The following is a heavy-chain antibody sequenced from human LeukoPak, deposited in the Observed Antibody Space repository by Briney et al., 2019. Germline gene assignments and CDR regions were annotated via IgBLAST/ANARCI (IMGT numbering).Heavy chain of an antibody. CDR1: GFNMSDYW. J-gene: IGHJ4*02. V-gene: IGHV3-7*01. CDR2: IKQDGSEI. D-gene: IGHD1-26*01. CDR3: ASSAGGSYLSLFDY. Sequence: GGSLRLSCIASGFNMSDYWMSWVRQAPGKGLEWVANIKQDGSEIYSGDSLKGRFTISRDNAKNSLYLQMNSLRGEDTAVYYCASSAGGSYLSLFDYWGQGTLVTVSS.